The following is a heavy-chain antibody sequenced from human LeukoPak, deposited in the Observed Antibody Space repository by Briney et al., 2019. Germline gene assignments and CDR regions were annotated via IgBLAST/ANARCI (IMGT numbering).Heavy chain of an antibody. CDR1: GFPFSSYA. D-gene: IGHD2-15*01. V-gene: IGHV3-64*01. CDR3: ARDGVATNDY. J-gene: IGHJ4*02. Sequence: QSGGSLRLSCAASGFPFSSYAMQWVRQAPGKGPEYFSGISSNGGSTFYANSVKGRFTISRDNSKNMVFLQMGSLRAEDTAVYYCARDGVATNDYWGQGTLVTVSS. CDR2: ISSNGGST.